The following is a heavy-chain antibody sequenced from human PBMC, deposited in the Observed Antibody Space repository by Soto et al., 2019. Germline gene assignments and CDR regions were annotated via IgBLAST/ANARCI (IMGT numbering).Heavy chain of an antibody. CDR2: IYYSGST. V-gene: IGHV4-30-4*01. CDR3: ARDSRQDYYYYGMDV. J-gene: IGHJ6*02. CDR1: GGSISSGDSY. Sequence: KPSETLSLTCTVSGGSISSGDSYWSWIRQPPGKGLEWIGYIYYSGSTYYNPSLKSRVTISVDTSKNQFSLKLSSVTAADTAVYYCARDSRQDYYYYGMDVWGQGTTVTVSS.